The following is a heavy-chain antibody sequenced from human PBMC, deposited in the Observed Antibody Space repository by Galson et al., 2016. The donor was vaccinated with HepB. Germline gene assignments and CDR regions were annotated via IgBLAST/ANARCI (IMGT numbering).Heavy chain of an antibody. CDR1: GGSTNNYF. V-gene: IGHV4-59*01. J-gene: IGHJ6*02. CDR2: IYDSGST. Sequence: SETLSLTCTVSGGSTNNYFWSWIRQTPGKRLEWIGYIYDSGSTNYNPSLKSRVTMPVDTSKNQFSLRLTSVTAADTAIYYCARLGRDYGVPHRIDFWGQGTTVTVSS. D-gene: IGHD4-17*01. CDR3: ARLGRDYGVPHRIDF.